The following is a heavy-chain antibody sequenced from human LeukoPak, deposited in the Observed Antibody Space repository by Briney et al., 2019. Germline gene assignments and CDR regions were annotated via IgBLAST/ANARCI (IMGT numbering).Heavy chain of an antibody. CDR3: ASVLFWFEEVHDVFDI. J-gene: IGHJ3*02. D-gene: IGHD3-10*01. Sequence: GGSLRLSCAASGFTFSSYWMSWVRQAPGKGLEWVANIKQDGSEKYYVDSVKGRFTISRDNAKNSLYLQMNSLRAEDTAVYYCASVLFWFEEVHDVFDIWGQGTMVTVSS. CDR2: IKQDGSEK. V-gene: IGHV3-7*03. CDR1: GFTFSSYW.